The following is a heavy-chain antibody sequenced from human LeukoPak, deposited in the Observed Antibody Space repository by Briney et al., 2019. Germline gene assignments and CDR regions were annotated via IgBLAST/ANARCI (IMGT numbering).Heavy chain of an antibody. Sequence: SETLSLTCTVSGGSISSYYWSWIRQPPGKGLEWIGYIYYSGSTNYNPSLKSRVTISVDTSKNQFSLKLSPVTAADTAVYYCARRNCSGGSCYFDYWGQGTLVTVSS. CDR2: IYYSGST. V-gene: IGHV4-59*08. D-gene: IGHD2-15*01. CDR3: ARRNCSGGSCYFDY. CDR1: GGSISSYY. J-gene: IGHJ4*02.